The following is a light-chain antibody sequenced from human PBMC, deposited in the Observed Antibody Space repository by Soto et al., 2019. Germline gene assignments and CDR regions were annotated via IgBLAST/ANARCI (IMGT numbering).Light chain of an antibody. CDR1: QDITNY. CDR2: DAS. J-gene: IGKJ1*01. Sequence: DIQMTQSPSSLSASVGDRVTITCQASQDITNYLNWYQQKPGKAPRLLLYDASSLESGVPSRFSGSGSGTEFTLTFNSLQVDDFATYYCQKYYSFPWTFGQGTKVDIK. CDR3: QKYYSFPWT. V-gene: IGKV1-33*01.